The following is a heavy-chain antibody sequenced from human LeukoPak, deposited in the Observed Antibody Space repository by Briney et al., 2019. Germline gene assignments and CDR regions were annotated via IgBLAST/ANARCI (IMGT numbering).Heavy chain of an antibody. Sequence: ASVKVSCKASGYTFTSYDINWVRQVTGQGLEWMGWMNPNSGNTGYAQKFQGRVTITRNTSISTAYMELSSLRSEDTAVYYCARGPLPSSNYGYYYYYYMDVWGKGTTVTVSS. CDR2: MNPNSGNT. CDR1: GYTFTSYD. V-gene: IGHV1-8*03. D-gene: IGHD4-11*01. CDR3: ARGPLPSSNYGYYYYYYMDV. J-gene: IGHJ6*03.